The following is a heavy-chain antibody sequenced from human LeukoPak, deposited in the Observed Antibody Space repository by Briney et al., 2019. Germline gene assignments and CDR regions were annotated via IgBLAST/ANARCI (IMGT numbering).Heavy chain of an antibody. V-gene: IGHV1-24*01. CDR3: ASPSDSNAWYYFHY. D-gene: IGHD3-22*01. Sequence: ASVKVSCKVSGYTLTELSMHWVRQAPGKGLEWMGGFDPEDGETIYAQKFQGRVTMTEDTSTDTAYMELSSLRSEDTAVYYCASPSDSNAWYYFHYWGQGTLVTVSS. CDR1: GYTLTELS. J-gene: IGHJ4*02. CDR2: FDPEDGET.